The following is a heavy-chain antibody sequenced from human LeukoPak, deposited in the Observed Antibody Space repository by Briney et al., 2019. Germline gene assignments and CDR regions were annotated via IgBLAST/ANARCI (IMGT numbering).Heavy chain of an antibody. J-gene: IGHJ4*02. V-gene: IGHV4-59*12. CDR1: GGSISSDY. CDR2: FSYSGRN. CDR3: ARGKPSVTTFDY. D-gene: IGHD4-17*01. Sequence: SETLSLTCTVSGGSISSDYWNWVRQPPGKGLEWIGYFSYSGRNKYPPSLQTRVTILGATSNNQFSLNLTSVTAADTAVYYCARGKPSVTTFDYWGQGTLVSVSS.